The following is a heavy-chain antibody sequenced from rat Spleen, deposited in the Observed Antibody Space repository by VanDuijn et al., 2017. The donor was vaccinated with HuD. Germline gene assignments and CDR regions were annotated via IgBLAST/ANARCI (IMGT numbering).Heavy chain of an antibody. Sequence: QVQLKVSGPGLVQPSQTLSLTCTVSGFALTSNSVSWVRQTPGQGLEWMGAIWSGGDTDYNSALKLRLSISRETSKSQVFLKMNSLQTEDTAIYCCGRRGYGGYIDDWCQGVMVTVSS. D-gene: IGHD1-11*01. V-gene: IGHV2-1*01. CDR2: IWSGGDT. J-gene: IGHJ2*01. CDR1: GFALTSNS. CDR3: GRRGYGGYIDD.